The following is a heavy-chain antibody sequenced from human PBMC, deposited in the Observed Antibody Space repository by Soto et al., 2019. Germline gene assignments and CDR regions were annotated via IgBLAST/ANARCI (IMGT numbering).Heavy chain of an antibody. V-gene: IGHV4-61*01. CDR2: FYYTGSI. J-gene: IGHJ4*02. CDR1: GGSVSSGNYY. D-gene: IGHD3-22*01. CDR3: ARSMFFSDGSNYSPFDS. Sequence: QVQLQESGPGLVKPSETLSLTCTVSGGSVSSGNYYWSWIRQPPGKGLEWIGYFYYTGSINYNPPRMSLVTMSIDASKNQFSLRLSSVTAAATAVYYCARSMFFSDGSNYSPFDSWGQGTLVTFSS.